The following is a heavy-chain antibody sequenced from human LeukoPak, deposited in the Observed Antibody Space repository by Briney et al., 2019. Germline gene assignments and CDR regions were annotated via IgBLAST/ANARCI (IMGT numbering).Heavy chain of an antibody. V-gene: IGHV3-30*18. D-gene: IGHD2-2*01. Sequence: GGSLRLSCAASGFTFSSHSMHWVRQAPGKGLEWVAVISYDGSNKYYADSVKGRFTVSRDNSKNTLLLQMNTLRTEDTAEYYCAKEYQAAIDYWGQGTLVTVSS. J-gene: IGHJ4*02. CDR1: GFTFSSHS. CDR2: ISYDGSNK. CDR3: AKEYQAAIDY.